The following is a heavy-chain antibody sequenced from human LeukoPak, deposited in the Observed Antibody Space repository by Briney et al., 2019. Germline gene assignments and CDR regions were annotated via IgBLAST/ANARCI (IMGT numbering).Heavy chain of an antibody. CDR2: VYSSGST. CDR1: GGSISGYY. V-gene: IGHV4-4*07. D-gene: IGHD1-1*01. J-gene: IGHJ4*02. Sequence: SETLSLTCTVSGGSISGYYWSWIRQPAGKGLEWIGRVYSSGSTNYNPSLKSRVTMSVGTSKNQFSLKLSSVTAADTAVYYCARDRNWNDAHDYWGQGTLVTVSS. CDR3: ARDRNWNDAHDY.